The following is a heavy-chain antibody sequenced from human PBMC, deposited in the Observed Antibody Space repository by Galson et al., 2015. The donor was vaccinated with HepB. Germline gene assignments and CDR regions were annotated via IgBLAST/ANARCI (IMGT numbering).Heavy chain of an antibody. CDR3: ARPWYSGSYGAFDI. CDR1: GFTFSSYG. V-gene: IGHV3-30*02. Sequence: SLRLSCAASGFTFSSYGMHWVRQAPGEGLEWVAFIRYDGSNKYYADSVKGRFTISRDNSKNTLYLQMNSLRAEDTAVYYCARPWYSGSYGAFDIWGQGTMVTVSS. J-gene: IGHJ3*02. D-gene: IGHD1-26*01. CDR2: IRYDGSNK.